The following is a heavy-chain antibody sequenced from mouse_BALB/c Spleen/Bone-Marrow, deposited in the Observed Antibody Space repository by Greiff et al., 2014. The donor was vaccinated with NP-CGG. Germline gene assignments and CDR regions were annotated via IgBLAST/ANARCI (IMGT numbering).Heavy chain of an antibody. CDR3: ARYYYGSSYFDY. J-gene: IGHJ2*01. Sequence: VHVKQSGAELVKPGASVKLSCTASGFNIKDTYMHWVKQRPEQGLEWIGRIDPANGNTKYDPKFQGKVTITADTSSNTAYLQLSSLTSEDTAVYYCARYYYGSSYFDYWGQGTTLTVSS. V-gene: IGHV14-3*02. D-gene: IGHD1-1*01. CDR1: GFNIKDTY. CDR2: IDPANGNT.